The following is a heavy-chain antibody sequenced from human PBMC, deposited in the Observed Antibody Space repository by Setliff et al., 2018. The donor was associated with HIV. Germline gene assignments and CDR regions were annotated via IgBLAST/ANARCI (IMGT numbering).Heavy chain of an antibody. D-gene: IGHD2-21*01. J-gene: IGHJ4*02. CDR2: VQYVGPA. CDR1: GDDINRDF. V-gene: IGHV4-59*01. Sequence: PSETLSLTCSVSGDDINRDFWTWMRQPPGKGLEWIGYVQYVGPANYNPSLENRVTISLDASDNHFSLNLTSVTAADTAVYFCARSTSMYCYPDSWGQGALVTVS. CDR3: ARSTSMYCYPDS.